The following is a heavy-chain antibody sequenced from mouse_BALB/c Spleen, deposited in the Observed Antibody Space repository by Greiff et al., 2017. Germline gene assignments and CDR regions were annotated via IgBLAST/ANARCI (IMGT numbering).Heavy chain of an antibody. V-gene: IGHV1S132*01. CDR2: IFPGTGTT. D-gene: IGHD2-14*01. Sequence: QVQLKQSGAELVKPGASVKLSCKTSGYTFTSYWIQWVKQRPGQGLGWIGEIFPGTGTTYYNEKFKGKATLTIDTSSSTAYMQLSSLTSEDSAVYFCARRYDGGDYFDYWGQGTTLTVSS. CDR1: GYTFTSYW. CDR3: ARRYDGGDYFDY. J-gene: IGHJ2*01.